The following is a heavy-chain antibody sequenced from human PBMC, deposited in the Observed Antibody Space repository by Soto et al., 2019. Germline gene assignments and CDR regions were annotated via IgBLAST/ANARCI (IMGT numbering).Heavy chain of an antibody. CDR2: IIPIFGTA. CDR1: GGPFSSYA. CDR3: ARYFGSSNPFDY. Sequence: SVKVSCKASGGPFSSYAISWVRQAPGQGLEWMGGIIPIFGTANYAQKFQGRVTITADESTSTAYMELSSLRSEDTAVYYCARYFGSSNPFDYWGQGTMVTVSS. V-gene: IGHV1-69*13. D-gene: IGHD6-6*01. J-gene: IGHJ4*02.